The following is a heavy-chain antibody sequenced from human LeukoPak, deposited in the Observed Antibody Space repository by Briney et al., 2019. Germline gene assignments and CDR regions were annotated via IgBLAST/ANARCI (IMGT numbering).Heavy chain of an antibody. Sequence: GASVKVSCKASGYTFTSYDINWVRQATGQGLEWMGGIIPIFGTANYAQKFQGRVTITTDESTSTAYMELSSLRSEDTAVYYCARGTYSNYGPILPGYWGQGTLVTVSS. CDR3: ARGTYSNYGPILPGY. D-gene: IGHD4-11*01. CDR2: IIPIFGTA. CDR1: GYTFTSYD. J-gene: IGHJ4*02. V-gene: IGHV1-69*05.